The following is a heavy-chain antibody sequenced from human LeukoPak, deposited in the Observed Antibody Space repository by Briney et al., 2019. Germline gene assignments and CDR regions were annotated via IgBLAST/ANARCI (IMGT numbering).Heavy chain of an antibody. Sequence: PSETLSLTCTVSGASIRTNYWSWIRQAPGKGLEWIAFISSSGSPNYNPSLKSRLTMSLDTSNNQFSLKLASVTAADTAVYYCAREKYDSRSSYAFDIWGQGTMVTVSS. CDR3: AREKYDSRSSYAFDI. J-gene: IGHJ3*02. CDR2: ISSSGSP. CDR1: GASIRTNY. V-gene: IGHV4-59*01. D-gene: IGHD3-22*01.